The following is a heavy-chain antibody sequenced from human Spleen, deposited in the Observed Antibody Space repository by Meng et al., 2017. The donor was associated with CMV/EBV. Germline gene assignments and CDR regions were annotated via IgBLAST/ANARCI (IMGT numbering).Heavy chain of an antibody. CDR1: GGSFSSYA. CDR2: IVPTIGAT. V-gene: IGHV1-69*04. J-gene: IGHJ4*02. CDR3: ARQGLGTYIDY. D-gene: IGHD7-27*01. Sequence: SVKVSCKASGGSFSSYAITRVRQAPGQGLEWLGRIVPTIGATNYAQKFQGRVTLTADTSTITAFIELSSLRSDDTAVYYCARQGLGTYIDYWGQGALVTVSS.